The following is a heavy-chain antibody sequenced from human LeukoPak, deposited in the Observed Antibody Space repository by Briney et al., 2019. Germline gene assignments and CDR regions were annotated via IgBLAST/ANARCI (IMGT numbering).Heavy chain of an antibody. D-gene: IGHD3-22*01. V-gene: IGHV3-33*01. Sequence: PGGSLRLSCAASGFTFSSYAMHWVRQAPGKGLEWVAVVWYDGSKTYSADSVKGRITISRDDSKNTLYLQMNSLRAEGTAVYYCARGVDYYDSSGTIDYWGQGTLVTVSS. CDR2: VWYDGSKT. J-gene: IGHJ4*02. CDR3: ARGVDYYDSSGTIDY. CDR1: GFTFSSYA.